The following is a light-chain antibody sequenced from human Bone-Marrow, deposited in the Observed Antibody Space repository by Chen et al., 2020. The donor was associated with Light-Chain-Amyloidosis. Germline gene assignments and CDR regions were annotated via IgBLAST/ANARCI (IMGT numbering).Light chain of an antibody. J-gene: IGKJ4*01. CDR1: QTISSNY. Sequence: EIVLTQSPGTLSLSPGEGANLSCRASQTISSNYLTWYQQKFGQAPRLLIYGSSSRATGIPDRFTGSESGTDFTLNINRLEPEDFAMYDCQQYGTSPLTFGGGTKVEIK. CDR2: GSS. V-gene: IGKV3-20*01. CDR3: QQYGTSPLT.